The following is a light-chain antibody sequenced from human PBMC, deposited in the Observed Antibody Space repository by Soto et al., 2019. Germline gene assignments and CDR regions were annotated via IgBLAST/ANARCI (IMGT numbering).Light chain of an antibody. Sequence: EIVLTQSPATLSLSPGERATLSCGASRSVSANLAWYQQKPGQAPRLLISGASTRATGIPARFSGSGSGTEFTLTISSLQSEDFAVYYCQQYKNWPPYTFGQGTKVDIK. J-gene: IGKJ2*01. CDR1: RSVSAN. CDR2: GAS. V-gene: IGKV3-15*01. CDR3: QQYKNWPPYT.